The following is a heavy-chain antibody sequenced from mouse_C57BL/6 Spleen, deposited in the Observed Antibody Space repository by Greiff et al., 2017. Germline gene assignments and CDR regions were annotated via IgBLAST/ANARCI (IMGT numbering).Heavy chain of an antibody. CDR1: GYTFTSYW. V-gene: IGHV1-61*01. CDR2: IYPSDSET. CDR3: ARNPYGGFAD. D-gene: IGHD2-10*02. Sequence: QVQLQQPGAELVRPGSSVKLSCKASGYTFTSYWMDWVKQRPGQGLEWIGNIYPSDSETHYNQKFKDKATLTVDKSSSTAYMQLSSLTSEDSAVYYCARNPYGGFADWGKGTLVTVSA. J-gene: IGHJ3*01.